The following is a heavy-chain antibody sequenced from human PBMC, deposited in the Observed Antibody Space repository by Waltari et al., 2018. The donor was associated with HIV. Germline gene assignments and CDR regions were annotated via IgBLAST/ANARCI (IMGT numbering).Heavy chain of an antibody. D-gene: IGHD1-7*01. Sequence: QVQLHQWGTGLLKPSETLSLTCAVYSGSFNVYYWTWVRQRPGKGLGWIGEISHSGTTKDKPPLKSRVTISVDTSKNQFSLRLRSVTAKDSATYFCVRGNWNYGDYYYGMDGWGQGTIVTVSS. V-gene: IGHV4-34*01. CDR3: VRGNWNYGDYYYGMDG. CDR2: ISHSGTT. CDR1: SGSFNVYY. J-gene: IGHJ6*02.